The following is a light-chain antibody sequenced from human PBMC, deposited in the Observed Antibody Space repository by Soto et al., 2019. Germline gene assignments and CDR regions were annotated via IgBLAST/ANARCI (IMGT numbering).Light chain of an antibody. CDR3: QHYGGSFT. CDR2: GTS. J-gene: IGKJ3*01. Sequence: EIVLAQSPGTLSLSPGERATVSCRASESLDSRSLVWYQHKSGQAPRFLLYGTSTRAPGIPERFSGSGSGTNFTLPITRLEPEDFAVYYCQHYGGSFTFGPGNRVDI. V-gene: IGKV3-20*01. CDR1: ESLDSRS.